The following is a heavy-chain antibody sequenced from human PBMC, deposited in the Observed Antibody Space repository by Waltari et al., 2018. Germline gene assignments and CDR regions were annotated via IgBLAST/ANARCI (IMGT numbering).Heavy chain of an antibody. CDR2: FEPEDGET. CDR3: ATGPTVAGTHY. J-gene: IGHJ4*02. CDR1: GYTLTELS. D-gene: IGHD6-19*01. Sequence: QVQLVQSGAEVKKPGASVKVSCKVSGYTLTELSMHWVRQAPGKGLEWMGGFEPEDGETIYAQKFQGRVTMTEETSTDTAYMELSSLRSEDTAVYYCATGPTVAGTHYWGQGTLVTVSS. V-gene: IGHV1-24*01.